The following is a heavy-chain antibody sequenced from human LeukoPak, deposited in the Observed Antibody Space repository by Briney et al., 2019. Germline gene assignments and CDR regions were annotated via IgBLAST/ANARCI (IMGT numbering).Heavy chain of an antibody. CDR2: IYQSETA. D-gene: IGHD1-26*01. CDR1: GYSISSGYF. Sequence: SETLSLTCTVSGYSISSGYFWGWMRQPPGKGLEWIGSIYQSETAHYNPSLKSRVTISVDTSKNQFSLKLSSVTAADTAVYYCARDVPMYSGSHLYYYMDVWGKGTTVTVSS. CDR3: ARDVPMYSGSHLYYYMDV. J-gene: IGHJ6*03. V-gene: IGHV4-38-2*02.